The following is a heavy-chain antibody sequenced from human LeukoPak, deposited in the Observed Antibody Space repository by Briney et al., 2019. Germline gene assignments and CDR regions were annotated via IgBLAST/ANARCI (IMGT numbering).Heavy chain of an antibody. D-gene: IGHD3-10*01. Sequence: GASVKVSCNASGYIFTSYGISWVRQAPGQGLEWMGWISAYNDNKNYAQKLQGRVTMTTDTHTSTAYMELRSLRSDDTAVYYCVRAGLDPLYVLLPKAWGQGTLVTVSS. V-gene: IGHV1-18*01. CDR2: ISAYNDNK. J-gene: IGHJ4*02. CDR1: GYIFTSYG. CDR3: VRAGLDPLYVLLPKA.